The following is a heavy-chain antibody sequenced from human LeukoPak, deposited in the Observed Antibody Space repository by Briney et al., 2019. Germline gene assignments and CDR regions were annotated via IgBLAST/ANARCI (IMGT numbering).Heavy chain of an antibody. V-gene: IGHV1-18*04. CDR3: ARDRDGSGSQSY. CDR2: ISVNNGNT. Sequence: ASVKVSCKASGYTFTSYGIGWMRLVPGQGLEWMGRISVNNGNTIYAQNLQGRLTVTADISTSTAYMELRSLRFDDTAVYFCARDRDGSGSQSYWGQGTLVTVSS. CDR1: GYTFTSYG. D-gene: IGHD3-10*01. J-gene: IGHJ4*02.